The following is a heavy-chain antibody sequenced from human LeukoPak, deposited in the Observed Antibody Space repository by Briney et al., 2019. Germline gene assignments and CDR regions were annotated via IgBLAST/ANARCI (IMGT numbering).Heavy chain of an antibody. J-gene: IGHJ3*02. CDR3: AKSAGYSYAYAFDI. CDR2: ISWNSGSI. Sequence: PGRSLRLSCAASGFTFDDYAMHWVRQAPGKGLEWVSGISWNSGSIGYADSVKGRFTISRDNAKNSLYLQMNSLRAEDTAVYYCAKSAGYSYAYAFDIWGQGTMVTVSS. CDR1: GFTFDDYA. V-gene: IGHV3-9*01. D-gene: IGHD5-18*01.